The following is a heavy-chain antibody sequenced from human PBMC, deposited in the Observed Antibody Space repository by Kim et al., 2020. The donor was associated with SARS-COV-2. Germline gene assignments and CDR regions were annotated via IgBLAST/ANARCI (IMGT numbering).Heavy chain of an antibody. CDR2: IWYDGSNK. Sequence: GGSLRLSCAASGFTFSSYGMHWVRQAPGKGLEWVAVIWYDGSNKYYADSVKGRFTISRDNSKNTLYLQMNSLRAEDTAVYYCARDRAAGMIGAFDIWGQGTMVTVSS. D-gene: IGHD6-13*01. CDR1: GFTFSSYG. CDR3: ARDRAAGMIGAFDI. J-gene: IGHJ3*02. V-gene: IGHV3-33*01.